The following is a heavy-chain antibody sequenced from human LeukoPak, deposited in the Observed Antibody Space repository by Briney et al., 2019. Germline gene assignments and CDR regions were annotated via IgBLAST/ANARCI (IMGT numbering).Heavy chain of an antibody. Sequence: EGSLRLSCAASGFTFSNYWMSWVRQAPGKGLEWVANIKQDRSETYYVDSVKGRFTISRDNAKNSLYLQMNSLRAEDTAMYYCTREGTLAAVDYWGQGTLVTVSS. CDR1: GFTFSNYW. V-gene: IGHV3-7*01. D-gene: IGHD6-13*01. CDR2: IKQDRSET. J-gene: IGHJ4*02. CDR3: TREGTLAAVDY.